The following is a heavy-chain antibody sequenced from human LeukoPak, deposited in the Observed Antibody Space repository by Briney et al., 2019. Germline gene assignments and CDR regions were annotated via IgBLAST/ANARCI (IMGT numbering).Heavy chain of an antibody. CDR1: GFTFSSYA. Sequence: GGSLRLSCAASGFTFSSYAMSWVRQAPGKGLEWVSAISGSGGSTYYADSVEGRFTISRDNSKNTLYLQMNSLRAEDTAVYYCAKDRTYYYDSSGYLLDYWGQGTLVTVSS. CDR2: ISGSGGST. V-gene: IGHV3-23*01. CDR3: AKDRTYYYDSSGYLLDY. J-gene: IGHJ4*02. D-gene: IGHD3-22*01.